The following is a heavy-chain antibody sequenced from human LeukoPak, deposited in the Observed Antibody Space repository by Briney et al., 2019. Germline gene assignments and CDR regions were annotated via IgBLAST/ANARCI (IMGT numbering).Heavy chain of an antibody. J-gene: IGHJ3*02. V-gene: IGHV3-73*01. CDR1: EFSFSGSA. Sequence: GGSLRLSYAASEFSFSGSAIHWVRQASGKGLEWVGRIRSKDNNYATAYDASVKGRFTIARDDVKNTAYLQMNSLKTEDTAVYYCIRNHYDSGFAFDIWGQGTMVTVSS. CDR3: IRNHYDSGFAFDI. D-gene: IGHD3-22*01. CDR2: IRSKDNNYAT.